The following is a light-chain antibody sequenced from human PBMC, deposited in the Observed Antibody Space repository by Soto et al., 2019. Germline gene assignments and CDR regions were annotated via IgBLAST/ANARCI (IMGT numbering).Light chain of an antibody. CDR1: XXXXGSNT. Sequence: QSVLTQPPSASGTPGXRVTXXXXXXXXXXGSNTVNWYQQLPGTAPKLLIYSNNQRPSGVPDRFSGSRSGTSASLAISGLQSEDEGDYYCAAWDDSLNGRGVFGGGTKLTVL. V-gene: IGLV1-44*01. CDR2: SNN. CDR3: AAWDDSLNGRGV. J-gene: IGLJ3*02.